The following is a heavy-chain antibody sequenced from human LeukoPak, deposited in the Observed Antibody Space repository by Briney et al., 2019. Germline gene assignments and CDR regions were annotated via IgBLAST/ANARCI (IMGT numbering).Heavy chain of an antibody. J-gene: IGHJ3*02. CDR2: IIPIFGTA. CDR3: ASYCSGGSCLAQSAFDI. V-gene: IGHV1-69*13. Sequence: SVKVSCKASGGTLSSYAISWVRQAPGQGLEWMGGIIPIFGTANYAQKFQGRVTITADESTSTAYMELSSLRSEDTAVYYCASYCSGGSCLAQSAFDIWGQGTMVTVSS. CDR1: GGTLSSYA. D-gene: IGHD2-15*01.